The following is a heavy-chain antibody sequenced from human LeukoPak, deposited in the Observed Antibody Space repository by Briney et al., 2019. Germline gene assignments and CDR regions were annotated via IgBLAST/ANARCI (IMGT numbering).Heavy chain of an antibody. CDR1: GFTFRSYS. Sequence: GSLRLSCAASGFTFRSYSMNWVRQAPGKGLEWVSSISTSSSYIYYADSVKGRFTISSDNAKNSLYLQMHSLRAEDTAMYYCAREYSSSSNYYGMDVWGQGTTVTVSS. J-gene: IGHJ6*02. CDR3: AREYSSSSNYYGMDV. D-gene: IGHD6-6*01. CDR2: ISTSSSYI. V-gene: IGHV3-21*01.